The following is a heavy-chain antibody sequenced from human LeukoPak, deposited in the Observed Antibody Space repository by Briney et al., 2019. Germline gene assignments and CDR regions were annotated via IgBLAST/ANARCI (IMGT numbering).Heavy chain of an antibody. CDR3: ARDGGILYSSAWNDY. D-gene: IGHD6-25*01. CDR2: ISSSANTI. J-gene: IGHJ4*02. Sequence: GGSLRLSCAASGFTFSSYEMNWVRQAAGKGLEWVSYISSSANTIYYADSVKGRFTISRDNAKNSLYLQMNSLRAEDTAVYYCARDGGILYSSAWNDYWGQGTLVTVSS. CDR1: GFTFSSYE. V-gene: IGHV3-48*03.